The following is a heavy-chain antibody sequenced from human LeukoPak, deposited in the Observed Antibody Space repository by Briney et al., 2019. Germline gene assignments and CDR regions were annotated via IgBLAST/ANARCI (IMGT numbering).Heavy chain of an antibody. CDR2: IKEDGSRN. CDR3: ARQLSGWYDADPY. J-gene: IGHJ4*02. CDR1: GFTFSSYW. D-gene: IGHD6-19*01. V-gene: IGHV3-7*05. Sequence: GGSLRLSCAASGFTFSSYWMSWVRLAPGKGLEWVANIKEDGSRNHYVDSVKGRFTISRDNAKNSLYLQMSSLRAEDTAVYYCARQLSGWYDADPYWGQGTLVTVSS.